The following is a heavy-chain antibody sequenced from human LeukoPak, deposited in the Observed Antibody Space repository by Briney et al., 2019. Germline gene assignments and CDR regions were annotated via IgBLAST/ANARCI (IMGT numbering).Heavy chain of an antibody. V-gene: IGHV3-30*04. CDR2: ISYDGSNK. Sequence: PGGSLRLSCAASGFTFSSYAMHWVRQAPGKGLEWVAVISYDGSNKYYADSVKGRFTISRDNSKNTLYLQMNSLRAEDTAVYYCATPVPLTGIQYYDFWSGYYGWGQGTLVTVSS. D-gene: IGHD3-3*01. J-gene: IGHJ4*02. CDR3: ATPVPLTGIQYYDFWSGYYG. CDR1: GFTFSSYA.